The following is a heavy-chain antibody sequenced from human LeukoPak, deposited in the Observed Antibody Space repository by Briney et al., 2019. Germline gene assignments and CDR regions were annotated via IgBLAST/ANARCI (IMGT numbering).Heavy chain of an antibody. Sequence: ASVKVSCKASGYTFTGYYTHWVRQAPGQGLEWMGWINPNSGGTNYAQKFQGRVTMTRDTSISTAYMELSRLRSDDTAVYYCATSNPIAAAGRDNWFDPWGQGTLVTVSS. V-gene: IGHV1-2*02. CDR1: GYTFTGYY. J-gene: IGHJ5*02. CDR2: INPNSGGT. CDR3: ATSNPIAAAGRDNWFDP. D-gene: IGHD6-13*01.